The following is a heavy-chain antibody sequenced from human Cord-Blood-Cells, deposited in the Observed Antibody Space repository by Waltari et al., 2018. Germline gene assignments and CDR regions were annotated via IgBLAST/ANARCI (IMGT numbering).Heavy chain of an antibody. D-gene: IGHD3-3*01. Sequence: EVQLLESGGGLVQPGGSLRLSCAASGFTFSSYAMSWVRPAPGKGLEWVSAISGSGGSTYYADSVKGRFTSSRDNSKNTLYLQMNSLRAEDTAVYYCAKNPDFWSGYYCLFDYWGQGTLVTVSS. CDR2: ISGSGGST. J-gene: IGHJ4*02. CDR3: AKNPDFWSGYYCLFDY. CDR1: GFTFSSYA. V-gene: IGHV3-23*01.